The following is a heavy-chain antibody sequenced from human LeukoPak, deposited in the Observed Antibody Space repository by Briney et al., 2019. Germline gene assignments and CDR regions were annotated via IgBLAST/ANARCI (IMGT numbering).Heavy chain of an antibody. V-gene: IGHV3-21*01. CDR1: GFTFSSYN. CDR2: ISSSSSYI. J-gene: IGHJ6*02. CDR3: ARDKIAAAGTDYYFGMDV. D-gene: IGHD6-13*01. Sequence: GGSLRLSCAASGFTFSSYNMNWVRQAPGKGLEWVSSISSSSSYIYYADSVKGRFTISRDNAKNSLYLQMNSLRAEDTAVYYCARDKIAAAGTDYYFGMDVWGQGTTVTVSS.